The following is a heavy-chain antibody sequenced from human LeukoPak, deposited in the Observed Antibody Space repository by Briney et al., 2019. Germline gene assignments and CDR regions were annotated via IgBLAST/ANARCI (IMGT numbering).Heavy chain of an antibody. Sequence: SQTFSLTCAISGDTVSSNSAAWNWIRQSPSRGLEWLGRTYFRSKWYNDYAESVKGRISINPDTSKNQFSLQLNSVNPEDTAVYYCANFYLDNWSQGSLVTVSS. CDR2: TYFRSKWYN. CDR1: GDTVSSNSAA. CDR3: ANFYLDN. J-gene: IGHJ4*02. V-gene: IGHV6-1*01.